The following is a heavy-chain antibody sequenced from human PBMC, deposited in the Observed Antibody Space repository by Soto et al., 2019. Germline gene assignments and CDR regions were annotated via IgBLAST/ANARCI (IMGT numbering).Heavy chain of an antibody. CDR3: ARDLQDLSRSYDYYYVMDV. CDR1: GYTFTGYY. CDR2: INPNSGGT. V-gene: IGHV1-2*02. Sequence: EASVKVSCKASGYTFTGYYMHWVRQAPGQGLEWMGWINPNSGGTNYAQKFQGRVTMTRDTSISTAYMELSRLRSDDTAVYYCARDLQDLSRSYDYYYVMDVWGQGTTVTFSS. J-gene: IGHJ6*02. D-gene: IGHD1-26*01.